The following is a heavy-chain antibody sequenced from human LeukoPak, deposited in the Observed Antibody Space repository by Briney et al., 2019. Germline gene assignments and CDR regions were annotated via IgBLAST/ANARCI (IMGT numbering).Heavy chain of an antibody. CDR3: ARGQWLVPLDF. CDR2: IFYSETT. Sequence: SETLSLTCTVSGGSVSSSSYYWGWIRQPPGKGLEWIGSIFYSETTYYSPSLKSRITISVDTSTNQFSLKLSSVTATDTAVYFCARGQWLVPLDFWGQGILVTVSS. V-gene: IGHV4-39*01. D-gene: IGHD6-19*01. CDR1: GGSVSSSSYY. J-gene: IGHJ4*02.